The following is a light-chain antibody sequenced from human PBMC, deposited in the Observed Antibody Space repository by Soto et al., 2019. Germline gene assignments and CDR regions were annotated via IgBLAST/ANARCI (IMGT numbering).Light chain of an antibody. J-gene: IGLJ3*02. V-gene: IGLV2-23*01. CDR1: SSDVGTYNL. CDR2: ATS. Sequence: QSALTQPAAVSGSPGQSITISCTGTSSDVGTYNLVSWYQQYPGKAPKLMIYATSKRPSGVSNRFSGSKSGDTASLTISGVQGEDEADYYCTSFARGSTLVFGGGTKLTVL. CDR3: TSFARGSTLV.